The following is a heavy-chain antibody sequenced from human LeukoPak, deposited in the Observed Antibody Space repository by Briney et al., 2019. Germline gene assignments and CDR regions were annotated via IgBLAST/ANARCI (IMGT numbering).Heavy chain of an antibody. CDR2: ISGSGGST. Sequence: GGSLRLSCAASGFTFSSYAISWVRQAPGKGLEWVSAISGSGGSTYYADSVKGRFTISRDNSKNTLYLQMNSLRAEDTAVYYCAKFLIPDYYYYGMDVWGQGTTVTVS. D-gene: IGHD1-14*01. CDR3: AKFLIPDYYYYGMDV. V-gene: IGHV3-23*01. J-gene: IGHJ6*02. CDR1: GFTFSSYA.